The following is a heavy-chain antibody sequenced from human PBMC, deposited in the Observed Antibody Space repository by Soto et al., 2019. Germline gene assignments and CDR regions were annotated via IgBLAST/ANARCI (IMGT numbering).Heavy chain of an antibody. CDR2: ISSSSYI. Sequence: PGGSLRLACAASGFTFSSYSMNWVRQAPGKGLEWVSSISSSSYIYYADSVKGRFTISRDNAKNSLYLQMNSLRAEDTAVYYCARETGGWGTFDYWGQGTLVTVSS. CDR3: ARETGGWGTFDY. V-gene: IGHV3-21*01. J-gene: IGHJ4*02. CDR1: GFTFSSYS. D-gene: IGHD3-16*01.